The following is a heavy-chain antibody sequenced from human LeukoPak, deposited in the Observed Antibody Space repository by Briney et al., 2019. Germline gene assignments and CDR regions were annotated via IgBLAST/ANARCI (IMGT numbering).Heavy chain of an antibody. Sequence: GGSLRLSCAASGFTFSGYGMHWVRQAPGKGLEWVAVIWYDGSNKYYADSVKGRFTISRDNSKNTLYLQMNSLRAEDTAVYYRAKGVFRVGATDYMDVWGKGTTVTVSS. CDR2: IWYDGSNK. CDR1: GFTFSGYG. CDR3: AKGVFRVGATDYMDV. V-gene: IGHV3-33*06. D-gene: IGHD1-26*01. J-gene: IGHJ6*03.